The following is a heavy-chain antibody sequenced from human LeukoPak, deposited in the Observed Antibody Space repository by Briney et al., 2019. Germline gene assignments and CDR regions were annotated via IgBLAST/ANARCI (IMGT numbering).Heavy chain of an antibody. V-gene: IGHV3-48*03. CDR1: GFTFSSYE. CDR3: AKDDSGWHPLGFDY. Sequence: GGSLRLSCVVSGFTFSSYEMNWVRQAPGEGLERVSHISSSNNNIQYADSVKGRFTISRDNAKNSLYLQMNSLRAEDTAVYYCAKDDSGWHPLGFDYWGQGTLVTVSS. D-gene: IGHD6-19*01. J-gene: IGHJ4*02. CDR2: ISSSNNNI.